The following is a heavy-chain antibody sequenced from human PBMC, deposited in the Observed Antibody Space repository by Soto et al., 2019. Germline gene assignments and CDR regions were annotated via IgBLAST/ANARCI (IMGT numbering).Heavy chain of an antibody. J-gene: IGHJ4*02. CDR2: ISAYSGNS. V-gene: IGHV1-18*01. CDR1: GYTFTRYG. D-gene: IGHD1-26*01. Sequence: QVQLVQSGAGVKKPGASVKVSCKASGYTFTRYGISWPRQAPGQGLEWMAYISAYSGNSNYAEKFQGRLTVTAVTSTSTASMALTMPRSDDTAVYYCAVGMRLWDPSDSWGQGTQVTVSS. CDR3: AVGMRLWDPSDS.